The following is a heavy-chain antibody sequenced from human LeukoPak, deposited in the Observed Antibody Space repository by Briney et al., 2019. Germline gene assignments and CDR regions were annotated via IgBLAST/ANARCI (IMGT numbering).Heavy chain of an antibody. CDR2: ISYDGSNK. CDR1: GFTFSSYA. D-gene: IGHD6-19*01. V-gene: IGHV3-30-3*01. CDR3: ARGSIAVAGTAFDY. J-gene: IGHJ4*02. Sequence: PGGSLRLSCAASGFTFSSYAMHWVRQAPGKGLEWVAVISYDGSNKYYADSVKGRFTISRDNSKNTLYLQVNSLRAEDTAVYYCARGSIAVAGTAFDYWGQGTLVTVSS.